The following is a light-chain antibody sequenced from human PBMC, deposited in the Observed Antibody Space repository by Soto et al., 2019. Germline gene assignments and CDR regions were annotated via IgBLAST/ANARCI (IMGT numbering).Light chain of an antibody. CDR2: DAS. V-gene: IGKV1-5*01. CDR1: QSISRW. CDR3: QQYGASSIT. J-gene: IGKJ5*01. Sequence: DIQMTQSPSTLSASVGDRVTITCRASQSISRWLAWHQQKPGKAPKLLIYDASSLENGVPSRFSGSGSGTDFTLTISRLEPDDFAVYYCQQYGASSITFGQGTRLEI.